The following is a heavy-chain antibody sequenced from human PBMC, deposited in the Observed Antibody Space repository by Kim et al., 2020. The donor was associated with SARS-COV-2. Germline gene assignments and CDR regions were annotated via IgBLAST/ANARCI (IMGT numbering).Heavy chain of an antibody. Sequence: SETLSLTCAVNGGSFSGYYWSWIRQTPGKGLEWIGDINHSGSSHYHPSLKSRAIISGDTSKNQFSLKLNSVTAADTAIYYCTRGGAGYIRDWGQGTLVT. J-gene: IGHJ4*02. CDR2: INHSGSS. V-gene: IGHV4-34*01. CDR1: GGSFSGYY. D-gene: IGHD3-9*01. CDR3: TRGGAGYIRD.